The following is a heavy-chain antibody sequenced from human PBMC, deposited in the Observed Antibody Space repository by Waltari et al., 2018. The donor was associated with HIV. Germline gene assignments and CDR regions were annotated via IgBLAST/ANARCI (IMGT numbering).Heavy chain of an antibody. CDR1: GFTLSDAW. V-gene: IGHV3-15*01. J-gene: IGHJ4*02. CDR2: IKRRTDGGTT. D-gene: IGHD2-8*01. CDR3: CTDMVPN. Sequence: EVLLVESGGDLVKPGGSLRLSCAASGFTLSDAWMHWVRQAPGKGLEWVCRIKRRTDGGTTDYAAPVTGRFTISRDDSKNTLYLQMNSLKIEDTAVYYCCTDMVPNWSQGTLVTVSS.